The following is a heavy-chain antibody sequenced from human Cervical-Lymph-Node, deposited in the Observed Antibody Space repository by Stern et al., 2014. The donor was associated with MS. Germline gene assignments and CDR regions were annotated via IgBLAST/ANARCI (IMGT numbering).Heavy chain of an antibody. Sequence: QVQLVQSGGGVVQPGRSLRLSCAASGFTFSSYGMHWVRQAPGKGLEWVAVIWYDGSNKYYADSVKGRFTISRDHSKNTLYLQMNSLRAEDTAVYYCARDYEGHLRSTSCPGVMDVWGQGTTVTVSS. V-gene: IGHV3-33*01. D-gene: IGHD2-2*01. CDR1: GFTFSSYG. CDR2: IWYDGSNK. CDR3: ARDYEGHLRSTSCPGVMDV. J-gene: IGHJ6*02.